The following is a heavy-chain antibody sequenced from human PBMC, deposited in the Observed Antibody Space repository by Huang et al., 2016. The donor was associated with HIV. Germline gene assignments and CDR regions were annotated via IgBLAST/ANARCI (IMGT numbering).Heavy chain of an antibody. V-gene: IGHV4-59*11. J-gene: IGHJ4*02. D-gene: IGHD3-3*01. CDR1: GGSISTHY. CDR3: ARDHHDFWRGYRRMYFFDH. Sequence: QVQLQESGPGLVKPSETLSLTCTVSGGSISTHYWSWIRQPPGKGLEWIGSIDYSGSTNGGPSRTSRVTRLRDTSKNQFALRVNSVTAADTAMYYCARDHHDFWRGYRRMYFFDHWGQGTLVTVSS. CDR2: IDYSGST.